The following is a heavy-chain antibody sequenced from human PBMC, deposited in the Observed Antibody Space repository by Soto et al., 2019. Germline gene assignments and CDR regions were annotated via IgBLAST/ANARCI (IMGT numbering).Heavy chain of an antibody. D-gene: IGHD5-12*01. CDR2: INAGNGDT. CDR1: GITFSSYA. V-gene: IGHV1-3*01. Sequence: ASVKVSCKASGITFSSYAMHWVRQAPGQRLEWMGWINAGNGDTRYSRIFQGRVTLTRDTSASTVYLDLSSLRSEDTAIYYCARAISGYVTWG. CDR3: ARAISGYVT. J-gene: IGHJ5*01.